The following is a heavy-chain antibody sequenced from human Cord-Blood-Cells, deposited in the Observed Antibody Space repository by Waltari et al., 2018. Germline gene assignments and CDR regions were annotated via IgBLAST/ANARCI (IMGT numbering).Heavy chain of an antibody. CDR3: AKLGNEFDY. CDR2: ISYDGSNK. D-gene: IGHD1-1*01. CDR1: GFTFSSYG. V-gene: IGHV3-30*18. J-gene: IGHJ4*02. Sequence: QVQLVESGGGVVQPGRSLRLSCAASGFTFSSYGMHWVRQAPGKGLEWGAVISYDGSNKYYADSVKGRFTISRDNSKNTLYLQMNSLRAEDTAVYYCAKLGNEFDYWGQGTLVTVSS.